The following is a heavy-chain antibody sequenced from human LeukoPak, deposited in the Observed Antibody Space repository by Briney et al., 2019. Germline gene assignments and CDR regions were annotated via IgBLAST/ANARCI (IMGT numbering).Heavy chain of an antibody. V-gene: IGHV3-30*03. D-gene: IGHD2-2*01. CDR2: ISYDGSNK. CDR3: ARARRVVVVPAAIYY. CDR1: GFTFSNYG. J-gene: IGHJ4*02. Sequence: PGGSLRLSCAASGFTFSNYGMHWVRQAPGKGLEWVAVISYDGSNKYYADSVKGRFTISRDNSKNTLYLQMNSLRAEDTAVYYCARARRVVVVPAAIYYWGQGTLVTVSS.